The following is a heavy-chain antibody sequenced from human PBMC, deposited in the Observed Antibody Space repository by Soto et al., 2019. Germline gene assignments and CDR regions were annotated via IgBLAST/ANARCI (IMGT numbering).Heavy chain of an antibody. J-gene: IGHJ4*02. V-gene: IGHV3-11*01. Sequence: GGSLRLSCAASGFTFSYFYMSWIRQGPGKGLEWIAYISSTFSTIYYADSVKGRFTISRDNAKNSLYLQMNSLSPEDTAVYYCARDFYRSPTGPDYWGQGTLVTVSS. D-gene: IGHD1-1*01. CDR3: ARDFYRSPTGPDY. CDR1: GFTFSYFY. CDR2: ISSTFSTI.